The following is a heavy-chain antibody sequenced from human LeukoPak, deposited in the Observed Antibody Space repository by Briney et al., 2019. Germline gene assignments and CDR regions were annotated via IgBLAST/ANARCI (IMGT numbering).Heavy chain of an antibody. Sequence: SETLSLTCAVYGGSFSGYYWSWIRQPPGKGLEWIGEINHSGSTNYNPSLKSRVTISVDTSKNQFSLKLSSVTAADTAVYYCARGRAPPYYFDYWGQGTLVTVSS. CDR1: GGSFSGYY. CDR3: ARGRAPPYYFDY. CDR2: INHSGST. V-gene: IGHV4-34*01. J-gene: IGHJ4*02.